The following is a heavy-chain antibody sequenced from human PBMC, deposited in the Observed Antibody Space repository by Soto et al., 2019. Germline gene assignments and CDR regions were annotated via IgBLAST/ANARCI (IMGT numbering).Heavy chain of an antibody. J-gene: IGHJ4*02. D-gene: IGHD5-12*01. CDR1: GGSISSGGYS. V-gene: IGHV4-30-2*01. Sequence: SETLSLTCAVSGGSISSGGYSWSWIRQPPGKGLEWIGYIYHSGSTYYNPSLKSRVTISVDRSKNQFSLKLSSVTAADTAVYYCARGGYDYIDYWGQGTLVTVSS. CDR2: IYHSGST. CDR3: ARGGYDYIDY.